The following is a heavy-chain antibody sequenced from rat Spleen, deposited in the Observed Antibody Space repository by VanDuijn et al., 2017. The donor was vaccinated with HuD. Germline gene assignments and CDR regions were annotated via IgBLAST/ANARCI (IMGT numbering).Heavy chain of an antibody. CDR1: GYSITSTYR. Sequence: EVHLQESGPGLVKPSQSLSLTCSVAGYSITSTYRWNWIRKFPGNKLEWMGFINSAGSTNYNPSLKSRISITRDTSKNQFFLQVNSVTTEDTATYYCAREDYYYDGTYYPYWYFDFWGPGTMVTVSS. V-gene: IGHV3-3*01. D-gene: IGHD1-12*02. J-gene: IGHJ1*01. CDR2: INSAGST. CDR3: AREDYYYDGTYYPYWYFDF.